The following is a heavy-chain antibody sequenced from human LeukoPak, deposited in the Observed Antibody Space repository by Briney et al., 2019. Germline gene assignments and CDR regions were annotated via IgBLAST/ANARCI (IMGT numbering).Heavy chain of an antibody. V-gene: IGHV3-53*01. D-gene: IGHD3-10*01. CDR1: GFTVSSNY. Sequence: PGGSLRLSCAASGFTVSSNYMSWVRQAPGKGLEWVSVIYSGGSTYYADSVKGRFTISRDNSKNTLYLQMNSLRAEDTAVYYCATGRGSGSYRFDYWGQGTLVTVSS. CDR3: ATGRGSGSYRFDY. J-gene: IGHJ4*02. CDR2: IYSGGST.